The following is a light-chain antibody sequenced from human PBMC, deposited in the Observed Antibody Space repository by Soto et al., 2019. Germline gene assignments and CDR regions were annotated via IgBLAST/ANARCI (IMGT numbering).Light chain of an antibody. Sequence: IQLTQSPSSLSASVGDRVTITCRASQDIANFLAWYQQKPGKVPKLLNYAASTLQSGVPSRFIGSGSGTDFTLTISSLQPEDVATYYCQKCKVAPFTFGGGTKVDI. CDR1: QDIANF. J-gene: IGKJ4*01. V-gene: IGKV1-27*01. CDR2: AAS. CDR3: QKCKVAPFT.